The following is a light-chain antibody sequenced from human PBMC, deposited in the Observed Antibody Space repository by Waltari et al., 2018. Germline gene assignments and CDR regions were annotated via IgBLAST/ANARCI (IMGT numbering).Light chain of an antibody. CDR2: KAS. V-gene: IGKV1-5*03. CDR3: QQYNTYSLT. Sequence: TCRASESISSWLAWDQQKPGKAPKFLIYKASNLESGVPSRFSGSGSGTEFTLTISSLQPDDFATYYCQQYNTYSLTFGGGTKVEIK. CDR1: ESISSW. J-gene: IGKJ4*01.